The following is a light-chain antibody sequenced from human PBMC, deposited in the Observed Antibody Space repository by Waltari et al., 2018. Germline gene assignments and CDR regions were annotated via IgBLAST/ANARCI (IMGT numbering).Light chain of an antibody. V-gene: IGKV3-20*01. CDR2: GAS. CDR1: QRVGTS. Sequence: EVVLTQSPGTLSLSPGERATLACRARQRVGTSLAWYQQKPGQAPRLLIYGASRRATGIPDRFSGSGSGTDFSLTISRLEPEDFAVYYCQHYVRLPATFGQGTKVEI. J-gene: IGKJ1*01. CDR3: QHYVRLPAT.